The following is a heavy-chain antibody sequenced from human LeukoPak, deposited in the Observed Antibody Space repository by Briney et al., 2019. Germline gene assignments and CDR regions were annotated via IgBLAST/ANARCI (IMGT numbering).Heavy chain of an antibody. CDR1: GFTVSSNY. Sequence: GGSLRLSCAASGFTVSSNYMSWVRQAPGKGLEWVSSISSSSSYIYYADSVKGRFTISRDNAKNSLYLQMNSLRAEDTAVYYCARDMATPDNYYYYYMDVWGKGTTVTVSS. D-gene: IGHD5-24*01. CDR2: ISSSSSYI. V-gene: IGHV3-21*01. J-gene: IGHJ6*03. CDR3: ARDMATPDNYYYYYMDV.